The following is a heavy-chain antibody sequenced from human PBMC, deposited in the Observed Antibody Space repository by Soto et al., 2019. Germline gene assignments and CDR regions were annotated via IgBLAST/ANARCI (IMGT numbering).Heavy chain of an antibody. CDR1: GFTFDDYA. Sequence: EVQLVESGGGLVQPGRSLRLSCAASGFTFDDYAMHWVRQAPGKGLEWVSGISWNSGSIGYADSVKGRFTISRDNAKNSLYLEMNNLRAEDTALYYCAKDHSLITFGGFIDGAFDYWGQGTLVTVSS. D-gene: IGHD3-16*02. CDR3: AKDHSLITFGGFIDGAFDY. V-gene: IGHV3-9*01. CDR2: ISWNSGSI. J-gene: IGHJ4*02.